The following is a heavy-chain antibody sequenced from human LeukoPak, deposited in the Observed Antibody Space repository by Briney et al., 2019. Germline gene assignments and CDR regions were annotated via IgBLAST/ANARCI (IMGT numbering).Heavy chain of an antibody. J-gene: IGHJ6*02. Sequence: SVKVSCKASGGTFSSYGFVWLRQAPGQGLEWMGRIIPILGIADYAQKVQGRVTITADRSTSTAYMELSSLSSVRTADNYVESYNGGAYETSDGMDVWGQGTTVTVSS. D-gene: IGHD5-24*01. CDR2: IIPILGIA. CDR1: GGTFSSYG. V-gene: IGHV1-69*04. CDR3: ESYNGGAYETSDGMDV.